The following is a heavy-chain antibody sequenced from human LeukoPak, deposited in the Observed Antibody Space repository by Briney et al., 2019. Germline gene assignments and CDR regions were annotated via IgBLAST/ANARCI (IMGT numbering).Heavy chain of an antibody. CDR2: IYSGGST. J-gene: IGHJ4*02. CDR1: GFTVSSNY. CDR3: AKVVWGAAHAIDY. Sequence: GGSLRLSCAASGFTVSSNYMSWVRQAPGKGLEWVSVIYSGGSTYYADSVKGRFTISRDNSKNTLYLQMNSLRAEDTAVYYCAKVVWGAAHAIDYWGQGTLVTVSS. V-gene: IGHV3-66*01. D-gene: IGHD3-16*01.